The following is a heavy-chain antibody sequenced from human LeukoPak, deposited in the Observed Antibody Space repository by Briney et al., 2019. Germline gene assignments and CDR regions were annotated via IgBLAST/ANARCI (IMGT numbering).Heavy chain of an antibody. CDR3: AREDIRLDYFDY. V-gene: IGHV3-7*01. Sequence: GGSLRLSCAASGFTSSTYWMSWVRQAPGKGLEWVASIKQDGSETYYVDSVKGRFTLSRDNAKNSLYLQMNSLRAEDTAVYYCAREDIRLDYFDYWGQGTLVTVSS. CDR1: GFTSSTYW. D-gene: IGHD6-19*01. CDR2: IKQDGSET. J-gene: IGHJ4*02.